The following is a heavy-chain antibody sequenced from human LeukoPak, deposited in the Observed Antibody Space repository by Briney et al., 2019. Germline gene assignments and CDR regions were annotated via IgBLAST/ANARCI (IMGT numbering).Heavy chain of an antibody. J-gene: IGHJ4*02. CDR2: ISGSGGST. V-gene: IGHV3-23*01. CDR1: GFTFSSYA. Sequence: GGSLRLSCAASGFTFSSYAMSWVRQAPGKGLEWVSAISGSGGSTYYADSAKGRFTISRDNSKNTLYLQMNSLRAEDTAVYYCAKETYYYDSSGYYYVSGYFDYWGQGTLVTVSS. CDR3: AKETYYYDSSGYYYVSGYFDY. D-gene: IGHD3-22*01.